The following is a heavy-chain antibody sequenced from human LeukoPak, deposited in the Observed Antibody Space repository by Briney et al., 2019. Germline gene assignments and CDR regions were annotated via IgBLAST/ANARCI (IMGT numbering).Heavy chain of an antibody. Sequence: PGGSLRLSCAASGFTFSSYAMSWVRQAPGKGLEWVSSITPTGGTTYYADSVKGRFTISRDNSKKTLYLQMNSLRAEDTAVYYCAKWVSARGSTFDYWGQGTLVAVSS. CDR3: AKWVSARGSTFDY. V-gene: IGHV3-23*01. CDR1: GFTFSSYA. J-gene: IGHJ4*02. D-gene: IGHD1-26*01. CDR2: ITPTGGTT.